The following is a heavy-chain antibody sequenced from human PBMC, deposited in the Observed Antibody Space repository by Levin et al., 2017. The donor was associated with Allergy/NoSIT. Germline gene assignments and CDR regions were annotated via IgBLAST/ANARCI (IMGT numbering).Heavy chain of an antibody. J-gene: IGHJ3*02. Sequence: PSETLSLTCTVSGGSISSSYWSWIRQPPGKGPEWAAYMFYNGRTNYNPSLMTRITISIDTSKNQFSLKLSSVTAADTAVYYCAGHVESTEGVFDIWGQGTMVTVSS. D-gene: IGHD2-21*02. CDR2: MFYNGRT. CDR1: GGSISSSY. CDR3: AGHVESTEGVFDI. V-gene: IGHV4-59*08.